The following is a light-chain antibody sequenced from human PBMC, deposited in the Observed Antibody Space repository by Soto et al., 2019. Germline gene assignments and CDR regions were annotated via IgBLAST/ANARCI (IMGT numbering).Light chain of an antibody. CDR1: QNVNYN. V-gene: IGKV3-15*01. CDR2: DAS. CDR3: QQYNNWPRT. J-gene: IGKJ1*01. Sequence: IVMTQSPATLSVSPGERATLSCRASQNVNYNLDWYQQKPGQAPSLLIHDASIRATAIPARFSGSGSGTEFPLTVSSLQSEDFAVYYCQQYNNWPRTFGQGTKVDI.